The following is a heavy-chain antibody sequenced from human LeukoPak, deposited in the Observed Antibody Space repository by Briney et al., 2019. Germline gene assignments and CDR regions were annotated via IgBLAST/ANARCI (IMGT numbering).Heavy chain of an antibody. D-gene: IGHD3-10*01. CDR3: ARVSGYYYGSGSQFKDY. CDR2: ISSSSSYI. V-gene: IGHV3-21*01. J-gene: IGHJ4*02. CDR1: EFTFSSYS. Sequence: GGSLRLSCAASEFTFSSYSMNWVRQAPGKGLEWVSSISSSSSYIYYADSVKGRFTISRDNAKNSLYLQMNSLRAEDTAVYYCARVSGYYYGSGSQFKDYWGQGTLVTVSS.